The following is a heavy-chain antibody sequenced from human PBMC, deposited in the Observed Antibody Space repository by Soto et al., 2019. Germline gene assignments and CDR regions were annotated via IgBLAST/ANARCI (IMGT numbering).Heavy chain of an antibody. Sequence: SETLSLTCTVSGDSINSGGFSWSWIRQPPGKGLEWIGYIFPRGDTYYNPSLKSRVAISVDRSKNQFSLRLSSVTAADTAVYYCARGGDYYLDSWGQGTLVTVSS. D-gene: IGHD4-17*01. V-gene: IGHV4-30-2*01. CDR2: IFPRGDT. CDR1: GDSINSGGFS. J-gene: IGHJ4*02. CDR3: ARGGDYYLDS.